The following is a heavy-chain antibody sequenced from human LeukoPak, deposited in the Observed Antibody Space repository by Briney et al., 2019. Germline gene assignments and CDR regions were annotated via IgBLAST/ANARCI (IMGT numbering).Heavy chain of an antibody. V-gene: IGHV4-61*08. Sequence: SETLSLTCAVSGGSISSGGYSWSWIRQPPGKGLEWIGYIYNRGSANYNASLKSRVAISVDTSKNQFSLKLSSVTASDTAIYYCGRGGNYYVSGSYLGLWGQGTLVTVSS. CDR1: GGSISSGGYS. CDR3: GRGGNYYVSGSYLGL. CDR2: IYNRGSA. D-gene: IGHD3-10*01. J-gene: IGHJ4*02.